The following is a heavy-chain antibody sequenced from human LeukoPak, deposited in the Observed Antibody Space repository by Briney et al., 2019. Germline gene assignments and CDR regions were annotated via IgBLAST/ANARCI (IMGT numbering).Heavy chain of an antibody. D-gene: IGHD3-3*01. V-gene: IGHV3-23*01. Sequence: PGGSLRLSCAASGFTFSSYAMSWVRQAPGKGLEWVSAICGSGGSTYYADSVKGRFTISRDNSKNTLYLQTNSLRAEDTAVYYCAKARITIFGVVITSQTYYYYGMDVWGQGTTVTVSS. J-gene: IGHJ6*02. CDR2: ICGSGGST. CDR3: AKARITIFGVVITSQTYYYYGMDV. CDR1: GFTFSSYA.